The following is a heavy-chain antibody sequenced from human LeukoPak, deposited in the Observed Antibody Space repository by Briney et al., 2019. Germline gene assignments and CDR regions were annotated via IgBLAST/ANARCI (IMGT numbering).Heavy chain of an antibody. CDR2: ISSSGSTI. CDR1: GFTFSSYE. D-gene: IGHD6-13*01. V-gene: IGHV3-48*03. CDR3: ARGIAAADY. J-gene: IGHJ4*02. Sequence: PGGSLRLSCAASGFTFSSYEMNWVRQAPGKGLEGVSYISSSGSTIYYADSVKGRFTISRDNAKNSLYLQMNSLRAEDTAVYYCARGIAAADYWGQGTLVTVSS.